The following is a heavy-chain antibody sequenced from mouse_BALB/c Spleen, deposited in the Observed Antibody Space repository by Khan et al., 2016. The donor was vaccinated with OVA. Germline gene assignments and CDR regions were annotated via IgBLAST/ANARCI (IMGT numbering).Heavy chain of an antibody. CDR1: GYSITSDYA. V-gene: IGHV3-2*02. D-gene: IGHD2-1*01. Sequence: EVQLQESGPGLVKPSQSLSLTCTVTGYSITSDYAWNWIRQFPGNKLAWMGYISYSGSTSYNPSLKSRISITRDTSKNQFFLQLNSVTTEDTATYYCAIIYYCNYHLAWFAYWGQGTLVTVSA. CDR3: AIIYYCNYHLAWFAY. J-gene: IGHJ3*01. CDR2: ISYSGST.